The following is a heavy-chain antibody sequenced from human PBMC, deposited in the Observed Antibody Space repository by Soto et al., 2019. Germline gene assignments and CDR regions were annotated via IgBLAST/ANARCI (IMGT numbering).Heavy chain of an antibody. CDR3: ARLVNIFDFDY. CDR2: IYVGDSDT. V-gene: IGHV5-51*01. D-gene: IGHD2-21*01. CDR1: GYIFTNYW. Sequence: GESLKISCKGSGYIFTNYWICCVRQMPGKGLEWMGIIYVGDSDTRYSPSFQGQVTISADKSISTAYLQWSSLRASDTAMYYCARLVNIFDFDYWGQGTLVTVSS. J-gene: IGHJ4*02.